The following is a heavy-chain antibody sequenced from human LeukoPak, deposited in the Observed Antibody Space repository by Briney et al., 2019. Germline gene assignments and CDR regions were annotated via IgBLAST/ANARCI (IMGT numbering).Heavy chain of an antibody. CDR2: FDPEQGET. CDR3: ARDRSVYCSSTSCFFDGYYYYMDV. V-gene: IGHV1-24*01. J-gene: IGHJ6*03. CDR1: GYTLTELA. D-gene: IGHD2-2*01. Sequence: ASVKVSCKVSGYTLTELAMHWVRQAPGKGLEWMGGFDPEQGETIYAQKFQGRVTMTRDTSTSTVYMELSSLRSEDTAVYYCARDRSVYCSSTSCFFDGYYYYMDVWGKGTTVTVSS.